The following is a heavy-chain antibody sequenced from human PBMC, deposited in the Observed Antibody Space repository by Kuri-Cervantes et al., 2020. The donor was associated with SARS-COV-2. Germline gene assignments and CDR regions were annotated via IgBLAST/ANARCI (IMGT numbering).Heavy chain of an antibody. J-gene: IGHJ4*02. CDR2: IYYSGST. CDR3: ARDSSRWYRQAASGHS. Sequence: SETLSLTCTASGGSISSYYWSWIRQPPGKGLEWIGYIYYSGSTNYNPSLKSRVTISVDTSKNQFSLKLSSVTAADTAVYYCARDSSRWYRQAASGHSWGQGTLVTVSS. CDR1: GGSISSYY. V-gene: IGHV4-59*01. D-gene: IGHD6-13*01.